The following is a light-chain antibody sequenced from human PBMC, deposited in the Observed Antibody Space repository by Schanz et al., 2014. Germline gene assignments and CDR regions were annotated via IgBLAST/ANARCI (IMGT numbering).Light chain of an antibody. V-gene: IGLV2-23*01. Sequence: QSALTQPASVSGSPGQSITISCTGTSSDVVISNLVSWYQQHPGKAPKLMIYEGSKRPSGVSTRFSGSKSGNTASLTISGLQAEDEADYYCCAYAGSGTYVFGSGTKLTVL. CDR1: SSDVVISNL. J-gene: IGLJ1*01. CDR3: CAYAGSGTYV. CDR2: EGS.